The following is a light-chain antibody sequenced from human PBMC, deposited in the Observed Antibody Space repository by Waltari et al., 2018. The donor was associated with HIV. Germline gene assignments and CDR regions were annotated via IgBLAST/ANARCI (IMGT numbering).Light chain of an antibody. CDR2: DVS. Sequence: QSALTQPASASGSPGQSITISCPGTSSDVGGYNYVSWYQQYAGKAPKLMIYDVSNRPSGVSNRFSGSKSGNTASLTISGLQAEDEADYYCSSYTSSSTLVFGGGTKLTVL. V-gene: IGLV2-14*01. CDR3: SSYTSSSTLV. CDR1: SSDVGGYNY. J-gene: IGLJ2*01.